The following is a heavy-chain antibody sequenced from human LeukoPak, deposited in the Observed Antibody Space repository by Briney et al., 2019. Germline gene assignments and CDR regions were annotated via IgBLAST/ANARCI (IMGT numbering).Heavy chain of an antibody. CDR3: ARGPHTGVNYYDSSGYYY. CDR2: INHSGST. Sequence: SETLSLTCAVYGGSFSGYSWSWIRRPPGKGLEWIGEINHSGSTNYNPSLKSRVTISVDTSKNQFSLKLSSVTAADTAVYYCARGPHTGVNYYDSSGYYYWGQGTLVTVSS. J-gene: IGHJ4*02. V-gene: IGHV4-34*01. D-gene: IGHD3-22*01. CDR1: GGSFSGYS.